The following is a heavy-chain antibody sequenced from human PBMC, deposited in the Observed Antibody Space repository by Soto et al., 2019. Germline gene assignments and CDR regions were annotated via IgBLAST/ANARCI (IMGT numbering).Heavy chain of an antibody. D-gene: IGHD3-10*01. CDR2: IFHTGST. CDR3: AKLSGDYHYSLDY. V-gene: IGHV4-59*01. Sequence: QVQLQESGPGLVKPSETLSLTCAVSGGSFSSYFWSWIRQPPGKGLEWIGYIFHTGSTSYNPSLKSRVTMSRDTSRGQFSLKLNSVTAADTAVYYCAKLSGDYHYSLDYWGQGILVTVSS. CDR1: GGSFSSYF. J-gene: IGHJ4*02.